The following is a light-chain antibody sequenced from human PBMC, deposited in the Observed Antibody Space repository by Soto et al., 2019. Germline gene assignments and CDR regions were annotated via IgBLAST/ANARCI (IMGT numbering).Light chain of an antibody. CDR3: QQGNVRPPGT. J-gene: IGKJ5*01. Sequence: LSGGGVDTLSCRTSPSVTNFLAWYQQKPGQAPRLLIYGAFNRATGIPARFSGSVSGTDFIRTICGLAPEHSAVSYCQQGNVRPPGTIGQGTRLEIK. CDR1: PSVTNF. V-gene: IGKV3-11*01. CDR2: GAF.